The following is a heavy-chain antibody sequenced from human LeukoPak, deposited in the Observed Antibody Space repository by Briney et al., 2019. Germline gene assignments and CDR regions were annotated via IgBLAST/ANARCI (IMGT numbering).Heavy chain of an antibody. D-gene: IGHD3-10*01. CDR1: GYSFTSYW. V-gene: IGHV5-51*01. Sequence: GESLKVSCKGSGYSFTSYWIGWVRQMPGKGLEWMGIIYPGDSDTRYSPSFQGQVTISADKCISTAYLQWSSLKASDTAMYYCARQYGSGSYRISYGMDVRGQGTTVTVSS. J-gene: IGHJ6*02. CDR2: IYPGDSDT. CDR3: ARQYGSGSYRISYGMDV.